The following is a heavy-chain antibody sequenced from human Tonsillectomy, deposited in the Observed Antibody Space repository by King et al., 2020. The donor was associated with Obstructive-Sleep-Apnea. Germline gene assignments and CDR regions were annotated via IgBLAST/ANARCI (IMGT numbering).Heavy chain of an antibody. V-gene: IGHV3-21*01. CDR2: ITSGSSHI. J-gene: IGHJ4*02. CDR1: GFALRNFG. Sequence: VQLVESGGGLVKPGGSLRLSCVASGFALRNFGMNWVRQAPGKGLEWVSAITSGSSHIFYRDSVKGRFTISRDNAKNSLYLQMNSLRTEDTAVYYCARDFGMEERLQYRRYWGQGTLVTVSS. CDR3: ARDFGMEERLQYRRY. D-gene: IGHD5-24*01.